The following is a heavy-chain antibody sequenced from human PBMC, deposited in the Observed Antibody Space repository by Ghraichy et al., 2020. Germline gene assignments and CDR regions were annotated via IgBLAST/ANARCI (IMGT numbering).Heavy chain of an antibody. CDR3: ARDDPHLTNGAFDI. CDR1: GFTFRNYP. D-gene: IGHD4/OR15-4a*01. CDR2: ISYDGSNI. Sequence: LSLTCAASGFTFRNYPMHWVRQAPGKGLEWLAVISYDGSNIYYADSVKGRFTISRDNSKNTLYLQMNSLRAEDTAVYYCARDDPHLTNGAFDIWGQGTMVTVSS. J-gene: IGHJ3*02. V-gene: IGHV3-30-3*01.